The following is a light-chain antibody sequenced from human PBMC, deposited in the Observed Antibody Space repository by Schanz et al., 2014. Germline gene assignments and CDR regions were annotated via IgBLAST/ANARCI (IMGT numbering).Light chain of an antibody. Sequence: EIVLTQSPGTLSLSPGERATLSCRASQSVSSSYLAWYQQKPGQAPRLLIYGASSRATGIPDRFSGGGSGTDFTLTISRLEPEDFAVYYCQQHGSSLTFGPGTKVDIK. J-gene: IGKJ3*01. CDR2: GAS. CDR3: QQHGSSLT. CDR1: QSVSSSY. V-gene: IGKV3-20*01.